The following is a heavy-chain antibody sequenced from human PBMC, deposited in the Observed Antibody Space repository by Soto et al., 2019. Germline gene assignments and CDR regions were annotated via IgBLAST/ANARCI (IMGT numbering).Heavy chain of an antibody. CDR2: VYHTGST. V-gene: IGHV4-59*13. Sequence: QVQLQESGPGLVKPSETLSLTCTISGGSISDYYWSWVRQSPGKGLEWIGYVYHTGSTNYNPSHKTRVTISVDTSRNQFSLLLYSVTAADTAVYYCAKAYHSTGWDAAFDYWGQGTLVTVSS. J-gene: IGHJ4*02. CDR1: GGSISDYY. CDR3: AKAYHSTGWDAAFDY. D-gene: IGHD6-19*01.